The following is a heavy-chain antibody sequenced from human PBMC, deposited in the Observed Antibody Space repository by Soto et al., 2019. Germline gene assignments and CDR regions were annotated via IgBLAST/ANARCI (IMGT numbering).Heavy chain of an antibody. CDR1: GFTFTDHY. J-gene: IGHJ4*02. CDR3: ARERWGGIDF. CDR2: FSSKSGTTI. V-gene: IGHV3-11*01. D-gene: IGHD7-27*01. Sequence: QVQLVESGGGLVKPGGSLRLSCAASGFTFTDHYMSWIRQAPGKGLEWISYFSSKSGTTIYYADSVKGRFTISRDNAKNSLFLQMNSLRGEDTVVYYCARERWGGIDFWGQGTLVTVSS.